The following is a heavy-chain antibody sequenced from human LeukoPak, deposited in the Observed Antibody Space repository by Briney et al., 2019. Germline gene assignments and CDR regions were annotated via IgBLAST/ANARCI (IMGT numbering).Heavy chain of an antibody. V-gene: IGHV3-48*03. CDR2: ISSSGSTI. CDR1: GFTFSSYE. CDR3: ARGDYDSSGYHFDP. D-gene: IGHD3-22*01. Sequence: GGSLRLSCAASGFTFSSYEMNWVRQAPGKGLEWVSFISSSGSTIYYADSVKGRFTISRDNAKNSLYPQMNSLRAEDTAVYYCARGDYDSSGYHFDPWGQGTLVTVSS. J-gene: IGHJ5*02.